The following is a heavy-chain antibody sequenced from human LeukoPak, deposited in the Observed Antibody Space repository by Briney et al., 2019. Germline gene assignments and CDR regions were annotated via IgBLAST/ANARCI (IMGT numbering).Heavy chain of an antibody. V-gene: IGHV3-23*01. J-gene: IGHJ3*02. CDR2: ISGSGGST. CDR3: AKGGPLLWFGEFYLDI. CDR1: GFAFSSYA. D-gene: IGHD3-10*01. Sequence: GGSLRLSCAASGFAFSSYAMSWVRQAPGKGLEWVSAISGSGGSTYYADSVKDRFTISRYNSKNTLYLQMNSLRAEDTAVYYCAKGGPLLWFGEFYLDIWGQGTMVTVSS.